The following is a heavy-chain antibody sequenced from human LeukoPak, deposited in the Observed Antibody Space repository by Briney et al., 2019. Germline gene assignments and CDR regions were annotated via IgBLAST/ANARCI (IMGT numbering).Heavy chain of an antibody. CDR1: GYTFTSYA. CDR2: INAGNGNT. D-gene: IGHD2-2*01. J-gene: IGHJ6*02. CDR3: ARDLIVVVPAAMLPYYYYGMDV. V-gene: IGHV1-3*01. Sequence: GVSVKVSCKASGYTFTSYAMHWVRQAPGQRLEWMGWINAGNGNTKYSQKFQGRVTITRDTSASTAYMELSSLRSEDTAVYYCARDLIVVVPAAMLPYYYYGMDVWGQGTTVTVSS.